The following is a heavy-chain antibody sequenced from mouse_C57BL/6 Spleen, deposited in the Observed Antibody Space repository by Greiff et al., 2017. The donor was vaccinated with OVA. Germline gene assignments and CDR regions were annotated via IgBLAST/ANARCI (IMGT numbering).Heavy chain of an antibody. D-gene: IGHD2-3*01. J-gene: IGHJ4*01. CDR1: GYTFTDYA. CDR2: ISTYYGDA. CDR3: ARCGDPSYDGYYAYAMDY. Sequence: VKLQESGPELVRPGVSVKISCKGSGYTFTDYAMHWVKQSHAKSLEWIGVISTYYGDASYNQKFKDKATMTVDKSSSTAYMELARLTSEDSAVYYCARCGDPSYDGYYAYAMDYWGQGTSVTVSS. V-gene: IGHV1-67*01.